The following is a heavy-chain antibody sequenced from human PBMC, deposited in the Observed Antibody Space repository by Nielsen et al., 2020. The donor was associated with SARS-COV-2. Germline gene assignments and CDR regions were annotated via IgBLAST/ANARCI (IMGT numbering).Heavy chain of an antibody. CDR2: IGYSGSPI. CDR3: VRGHFKVVVNITTYYFDY. D-gene: IGHD3-3*01. V-gene: IGHV3-11*04. J-gene: IGHJ4*02. CDR1: GFSFSDYY. Sequence: GESLKISCAASGFSFSDYYMTWMRQAPGKGLEWVSYIGYSGSPIFYSDSMKGRFTISRDNAKNALYLQMNSLRAEDTAVYYCVRGHFKVVVNITTYYFDYWGQGTLVTVSS.